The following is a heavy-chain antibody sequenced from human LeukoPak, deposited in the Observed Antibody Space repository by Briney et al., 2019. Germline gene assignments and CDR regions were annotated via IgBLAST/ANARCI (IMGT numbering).Heavy chain of an antibody. V-gene: IGHV1-69*04. Sequence: SVKVSCKASGGTFSSYAISWVRQAPGQGLEWMGRIIPILGIANYAQKFQGRVTITADKSTSTAYMELSSLRSEDTAVYYCARGSPYYGQDWFDPWGQGTLVTVS. CDR1: GGTFSSYA. D-gene: IGHD3-22*01. CDR2: IIPILGIA. J-gene: IGHJ5*02. CDR3: ARGSPYYGQDWFDP.